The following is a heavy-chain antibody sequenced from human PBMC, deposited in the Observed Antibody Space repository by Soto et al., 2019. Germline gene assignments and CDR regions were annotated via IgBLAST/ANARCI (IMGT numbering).Heavy chain of an antibody. V-gene: IGHV3-30*03. CDR2: ISNDGRRK. D-gene: IGHD2-21*02. CDR1: GFSLSTNT. Sequence: GGSLRLSCAASGFSLSTNTMHWVRQVPGKGLEWVASISNDGRRKYYADFVKGRFTISRDTANNILYLEMNSLRAEDTSLYYGARVSTAMTYDCWGQGTQVTVAS. J-gene: IGHJ4*02. CDR3: ARVSTAMTYDC.